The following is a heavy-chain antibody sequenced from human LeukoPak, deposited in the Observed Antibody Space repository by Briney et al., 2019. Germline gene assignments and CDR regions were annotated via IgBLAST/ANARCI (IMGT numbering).Heavy chain of an antibody. V-gene: IGHV1-2*02. J-gene: IGHJ4*02. CDR1: GYTFTGYY. D-gene: IGHD6-6*01. CDR2: INPNSGGT. CDR3: ARDLWVNIAALFYY. Sequence: ASVNVSCKASGYTFTGYYMHWVRQAPGQGLEWMGWINPNSGGTNYAQKFQGRVTMTRDTSISTAYMELSRLRSDDTAVYYCARDLWVNIAALFYYWGQGTLVTVSS.